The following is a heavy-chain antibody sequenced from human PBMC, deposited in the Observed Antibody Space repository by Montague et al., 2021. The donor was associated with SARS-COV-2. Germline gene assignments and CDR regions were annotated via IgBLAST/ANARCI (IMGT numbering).Heavy chain of an antibody. V-gene: IGHV4-31*03. CDR3: AGEGGRFQLWLRGDDAYAH. Sequence: TLSLTCTVSGGSISDGGYSWTWLRPLPGKGLEWIGCIYYSGSSFYNPSLKSRLTISVDTSKNQFSLKLSSVTAADTAVYYCAGEGGRFQLWLRGDDAYAHWGQGTMVTVSS. CDR1: GGSISDGGYS. J-gene: IGHJ3*01. D-gene: IGHD5-18*01. CDR2: IYYSGSS.